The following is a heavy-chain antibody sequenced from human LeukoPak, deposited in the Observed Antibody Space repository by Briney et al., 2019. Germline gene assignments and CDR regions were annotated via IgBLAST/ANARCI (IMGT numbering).Heavy chain of an antibody. CDR3: ATLQNLGLGDGDYHY. CDR1: GDTFSSYA. D-gene: IGHD4-17*01. V-gene: IGHV1-69*13. CDR2: IIPIFGTA. Sequence: ASVKVSCKASGDTFSSYAISWVRQAPGQGLEWMGGIIPIFGTANYAQKFQGRVTITADESTSTAYMELSSLRSEDTAVYYCATLQNLGLGDGDYHYWGQGTLVTVSS. J-gene: IGHJ4*02.